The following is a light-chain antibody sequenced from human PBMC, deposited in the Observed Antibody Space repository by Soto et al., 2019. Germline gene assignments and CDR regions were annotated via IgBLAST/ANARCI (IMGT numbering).Light chain of an antibody. CDR1: RSDVGSYNR. J-gene: IGLJ2*01. V-gene: IGLV2-18*02. Sequence: QSALTQPPSVSGYPGQSVTISCTGTRSDVGSYNRVSWYQQPPGTAPKHMIHEVSTRPSGVPDRFSGSKSGNTAYLTISGLQADDEADYYCSSYTSSSTLVFGGGTKLTVL. CDR2: EVS. CDR3: SSYTSSSTLV.